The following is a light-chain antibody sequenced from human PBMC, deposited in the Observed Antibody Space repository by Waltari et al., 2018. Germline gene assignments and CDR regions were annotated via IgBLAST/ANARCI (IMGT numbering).Light chain of an antibody. CDR3: QQYNNWPLYT. Sequence: DIQMAQSPHYLSASVGDTITITCRSSQSLTTYLSWFQQKPGKAPKLLIYAASTLQTGVPSRFSGGGSGTSFTLTINNLQPEDFATYYCQQYNNWPLYTFGQGTKLEI. CDR1: QSLTTY. CDR2: AAS. V-gene: IGKV1-39*01. J-gene: IGKJ2*01.